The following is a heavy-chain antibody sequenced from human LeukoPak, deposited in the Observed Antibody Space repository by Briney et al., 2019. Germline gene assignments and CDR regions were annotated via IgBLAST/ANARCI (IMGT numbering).Heavy chain of an antibody. CDR3: TRGAGWLIDY. Sequence: PSETLSLACTVSGGSISSGGYYWSWIRQPPGKGLEWIGYFHNSGTSTYNPSLKSRVTTSADTSKNQFSLKLNSLTSADTAVYYCTRGAGWLIDYWGQGILVTVFS. CDR2: FHNSGTS. V-gene: IGHV4-61*08. J-gene: IGHJ4*02. CDR1: GGSISSGGYY. D-gene: IGHD3-16*01.